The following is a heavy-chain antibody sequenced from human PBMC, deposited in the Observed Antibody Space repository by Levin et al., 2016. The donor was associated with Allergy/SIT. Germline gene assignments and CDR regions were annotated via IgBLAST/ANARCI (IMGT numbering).Heavy chain of an antibody. Sequence: GESLKISCAASGFTFSNAWMSWVRQAPGKGLEWVGRIKSKTDGGTTDYAAPVKGRFTISRDDSKNTLYLQMNSLKTEDTAVYYCARDLQRNYGSGSWQTDYGMDVWGQGTTVTVSS. CDR1: GFTFSNAW. V-gene: IGHV3-15*01. CDR3: ARDLQRNYGSGSWQTDYGMDV. CDR2: IKSKTDGGTT. J-gene: IGHJ6*02. D-gene: IGHD3-10*01.